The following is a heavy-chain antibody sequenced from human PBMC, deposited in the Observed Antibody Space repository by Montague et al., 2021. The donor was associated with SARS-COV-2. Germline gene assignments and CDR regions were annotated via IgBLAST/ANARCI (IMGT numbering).Heavy chain of an antibody. Sequence: SLRLSCAASGFTFSSYDMHWVRQATGNGLEWVSAIGTAGDTYYPGSVKGRFTISRENAKNFLYLQMNSLRAGDTAVYYCARGPSRDGYNGGDAFDIWGQGTMVTVSS. D-gene: IGHD5-24*01. J-gene: IGHJ3*02. CDR1: GFTFSSYD. V-gene: IGHV3-13*01. CDR3: ARGPSRDGYNGGDAFDI. CDR2: IGTAGDT.